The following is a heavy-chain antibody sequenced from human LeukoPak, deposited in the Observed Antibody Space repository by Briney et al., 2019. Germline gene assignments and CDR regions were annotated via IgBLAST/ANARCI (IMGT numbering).Heavy chain of an antibody. J-gene: IGHJ4*02. D-gene: IGHD3/OR15-3a*01. CDR3: ARDRDWAFDY. CDR2: IGGSLSSI. V-gene: IGHV3-48*04. CDR1: GFTFSSYS. Sequence: GGSLRLSCAASGFTFSSYSMNWVRQAPGKGLEWVSYIGGSLSSINYADSVKGRFTISRDNAKNSLYLEMNSLRAEDTTVYFCARDRDWAFDYWGQGTLATVSS.